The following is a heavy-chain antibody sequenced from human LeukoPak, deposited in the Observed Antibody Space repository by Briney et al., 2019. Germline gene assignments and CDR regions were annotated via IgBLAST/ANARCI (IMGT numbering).Heavy chain of an antibody. J-gene: IGHJ4*02. CDR3: ARASSSSGRKFDY. CDR1: GYTFTSYY. V-gene: IGHV1-46*01. D-gene: IGHD6-6*01. CDR2: INPSGGST. Sequence: ASVKVSCKASGYTFTSYYIHWVRQAPGQGLECMGIINPSGGSTNYAQKFQGRVTMTRDMSTNTVYMELSSLRSEDTAVYYCARASSSSGRKFDYWGQGSLVTVSS.